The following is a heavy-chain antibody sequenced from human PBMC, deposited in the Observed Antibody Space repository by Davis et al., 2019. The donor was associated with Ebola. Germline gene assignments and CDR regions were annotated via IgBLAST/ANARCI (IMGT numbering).Heavy chain of an antibody. J-gene: IGHJ6*03. D-gene: IGHD6-13*01. CDR3: ARDLEGRDGDSWSYYYYYMDV. Sequence: ASVKVSCKASGYTFTGYYIHWVRQAPGQGLEWMGWINPNSGGTDYAQKFQGRVTMTRDTSINTAYMELSRLRSDDTAVHYCARDLEGRDGDSWSYYYYYMDVWGKGTTVTVSS. CDR2: INPNSGGT. CDR1: GYTFTGYY. V-gene: IGHV1-2*02.